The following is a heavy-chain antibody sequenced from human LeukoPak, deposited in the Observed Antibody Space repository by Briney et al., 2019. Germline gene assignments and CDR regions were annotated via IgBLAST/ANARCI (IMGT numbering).Heavy chain of an antibody. CDR3: ARERGGGWFDP. D-gene: IGHD3-16*01. V-gene: IGHV4-38-2*02. CDR1: GYSISSGYY. Sequence: PSETLSLTCTVSGYSISSGYYWGWIRQPPGKGLEWIGSIYHSGSTYYNPSLKSRVTISVDTSKNQFSLKLSSVTAADTAVYYCARERGGGWFDPWGQGTLVTVSS. J-gene: IGHJ5*02. CDR2: IYHSGST.